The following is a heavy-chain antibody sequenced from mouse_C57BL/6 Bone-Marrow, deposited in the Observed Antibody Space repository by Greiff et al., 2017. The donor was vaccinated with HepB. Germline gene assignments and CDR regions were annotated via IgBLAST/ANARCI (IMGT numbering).Heavy chain of an antibody. CDR2: INPGSGGT. CDR1: GYAFTNYL. Sequence: QVQLQQSGAELVRPGTSVKVSCKASGYAFTNYLIEWVKQRPGQGLEWIGVINPGSGGTNYNEKFKGKATLTADKSSSTAYMQLSSLTSEDSAVYCCARGRNGYYPYYFDYWGQGTTLTVSS. J-gene: IGHJ2*01. CDR3: ARGRNGYYPYYFDY. D-gene: IGHD2-3*01. V-gene: IGHV1-54*01.